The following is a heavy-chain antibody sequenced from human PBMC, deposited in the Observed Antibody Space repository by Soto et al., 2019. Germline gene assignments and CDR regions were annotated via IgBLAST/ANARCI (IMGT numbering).Heavy chain of an antibody. Sequence: SETLSLTCTVSRGSVSSGSFYWSWIRQPPGKGLEWIGYIYYSGSTNYNPSLKSRVTISVDTSKNQVSLKLNSVTAADTAVYRCARTPYYSGGSGSGYYFDYWGQGTLVTVSS. CDR3: ARTPYYSGGSGSGYYFDY. V-gene: IGHV4-61*01. CDR1: RGSVSSGSFY. J-gene: IGHJ4*02. D-gene: IGHD3-22*01. CDR2: IYYSGST.